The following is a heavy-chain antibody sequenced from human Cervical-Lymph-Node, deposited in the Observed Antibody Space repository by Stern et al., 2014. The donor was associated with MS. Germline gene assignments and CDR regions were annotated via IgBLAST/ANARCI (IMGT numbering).Heavy chain of an antibody. CDR2: INAGNGET. V-gene: IGHV1-3*01. J-gene: IGHJ4*02. CDR1: GYTFSSYG. CDR3: ATHVPVPRGWF. D-gene: IGHD3-10*01. Sequence: QVQLVQSGAEVKKPGASVKVSCKASGYTFSSYGMHWVRQAPGQRPEWMGSINAGNGETKYSQKFQGRVTISRDISATTAYMELSTLRSEDTAVYYCATHVPVPRGWFWGQGTLVTVSS.